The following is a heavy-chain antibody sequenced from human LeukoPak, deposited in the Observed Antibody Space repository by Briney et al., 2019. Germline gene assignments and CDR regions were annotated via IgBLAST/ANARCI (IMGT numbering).Heavy chain of an antibody. CDR2: ISSSSSYI. J-gene: IGHJ4*02. V-gene: IGHV3-21*01. CDR1: GFTFSSYE. D-gene: IGHD6-19*01. CDR3: ASVSGWYRAADY. Sequence: PGGSLRLSCAASGFTFSSYEMNWVRQAPGKGLEWVSSISSSSSYIYYADSVKGRFTISRDNAKNSLYLQMNSLRAEDTAVYYCASVSGWYRAADYWGQGTLVTVSS.